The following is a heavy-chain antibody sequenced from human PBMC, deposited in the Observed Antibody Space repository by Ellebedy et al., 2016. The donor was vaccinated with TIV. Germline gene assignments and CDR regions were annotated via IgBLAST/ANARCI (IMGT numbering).Heavy chain of an antibody. V-gene: IGHV3-72*01. Sequence: GGSLRLXXVASGFTFSDHLMDWVRQVPGRGLEWVARSRSRANSYSTEYTASVKGRFTISRDDSKTSLYLQMNSLKTEDTAVYYCASGRRGSAPFDNWGQGTLVTVSS. CDR3: ASGRRGSAPFDN. J-gene: IGHJ4*02. CDR1: GFTFSDHL. D-gene: IGHD6-25*01. CDR2: SRSRANSYST.